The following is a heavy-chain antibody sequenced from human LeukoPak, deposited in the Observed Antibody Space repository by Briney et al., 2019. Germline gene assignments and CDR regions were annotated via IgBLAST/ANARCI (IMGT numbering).Heavy chain of an antibody. Sequence: SETLSLTCTVSGGSISSGGYYWSWIRQHPGKGLEWIGYIYYSGSTYYNPSLKSRVTISVDTSKNQFFLKLSSVTAADTAVYYCASGSTRYWYFDLWGRGTLVTVSS. J-gene: IGHJ2*01. V-gene: IGHV4-31*03. CDR1: GGSISSGGYY. CDR3: ASGSTRYWYFDL. CDR2: IYYSGST. D-gene: IGHD2-2*01.